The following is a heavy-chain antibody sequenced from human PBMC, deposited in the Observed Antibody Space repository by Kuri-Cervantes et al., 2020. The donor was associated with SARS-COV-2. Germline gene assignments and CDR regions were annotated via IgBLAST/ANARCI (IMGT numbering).Heavy chain of an antibody. J-gene: IGHJ4*02. D-gene: IGHD1-26*01. Sequence: SETLSLTCAVYGGSFSGYYWSWIRQPPGKGLEWIGEINHSGSTNYNPSLKSRVTILVDTSKNQFSLILSSVTAADTAVYYCARFSVGAKAKFDYWGQGTLVTVSS. V-gene: IGHV4-34*01. CDR3: ARFSVGAKAKFDY. CDR1: GGSFSGYY. CDR2: INHSGST.